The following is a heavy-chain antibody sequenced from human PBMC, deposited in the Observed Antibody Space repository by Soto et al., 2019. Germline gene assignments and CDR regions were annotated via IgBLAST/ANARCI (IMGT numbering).Heavy chain of an antibody. D-gene: IGHD6-13*01. CDR3: GRNLRGAAAGTGY. CDR2: ITSGSSYI. Sequence: EVQLVESGEGLVKPGGSLRLSCAASGFTFSNYTMNWVRQAPGKGLEWVSSITSGSSYIYYADSLKGRFTISRDNAKNSLYLQMNSLRAEDTAVYYCGRNLRGAAAGTGYWGQGTLVTVSS. V-gene: IGHV3-21*02. CDR1: GFTFSNYT. J-gene: IGHJ4*02.